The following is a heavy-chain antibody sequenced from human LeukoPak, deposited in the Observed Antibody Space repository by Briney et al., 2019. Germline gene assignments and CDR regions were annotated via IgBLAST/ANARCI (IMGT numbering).Heavy chain of an antibody. V-gene: IGHV3-21*01. CDR2: ISSSSYI. Sequence: GGSLRLSCAASGFTFSSYSMNWVRQAPGKGLEWASSISSSSYIYYADSVKGRFTISRDNAKNSLYLQMNSLRAEDTAVYYCARVTEAPYYFDYWGQGTLVTVSS. CDR1: GFTFSSYS. CDR3: ARVTEAPYYFDY. J-gene: IGHJ4*02.